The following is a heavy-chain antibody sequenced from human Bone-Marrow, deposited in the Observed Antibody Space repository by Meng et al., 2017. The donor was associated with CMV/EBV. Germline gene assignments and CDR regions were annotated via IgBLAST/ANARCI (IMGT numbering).Heavy chain of an antibody. Sequence: GGSLRLSCAASGFTFSGYWMHWVRQAPGKGLVWVSRINGDGSITTYADSVKGRFTISRDNAKNTLYLQMNSLRAEDTAVFCCARESYFYETSALGDFWGQGTLVTVSS. CDR1: GFTFSGYW. CDR2: INGDGSIT. J-gene: IGHJ4*02. D-gene: IGHD3-22*01. CDR3: ARESYFYETSALGDF. V-gene: IGHV3-74*03.